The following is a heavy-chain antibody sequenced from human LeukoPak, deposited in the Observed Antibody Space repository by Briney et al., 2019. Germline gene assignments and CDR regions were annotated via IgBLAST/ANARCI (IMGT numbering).Heavy chain of an antibody. D-gene: IGHD2-8*01. Sequence: SETLSLTCTVSGGSISSDIYYWGCIRQPPGKGLEWIGCIYSTGNTFYNPSLKSRVTMSVDASRNQFSLKLSSVTAADTAAYYCARRKYGVRLDPWGQGTLVTVYS. CDR2: IYSTGNT. CDR3: ARRKYGVRLDP. V-gene: IGHV4-39*01. J-gene: IGHJ5*02. CDR1: GGSISSDIYY.